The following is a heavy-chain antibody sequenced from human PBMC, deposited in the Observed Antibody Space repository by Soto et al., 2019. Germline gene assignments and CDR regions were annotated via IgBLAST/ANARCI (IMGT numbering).Heavy chain of an antibody. CDR2: ISYDGSNK. D-gene: IGHD1-26*01. V-gene: IGHV3-30*18. CDR3: AKDRRELLQYYYYGMDV. J-gene: IGHJ6*02. CDR1: VFTFSSYG. Sequence: GWSLRLSCSASVFTFSSYGMHWVRQAPGKGLEWVAVISYDGSNKYYADSVKGRFTISRDNSKNTLYLQMNSLRAEDTAVYYCAKDRRELLQYYYYGMDVWGQGTTVTVSS.